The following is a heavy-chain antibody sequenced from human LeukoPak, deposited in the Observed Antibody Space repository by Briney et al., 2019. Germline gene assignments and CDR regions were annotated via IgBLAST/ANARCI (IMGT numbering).Heavy chain of an antibody. V-gene: IGHV3-23*01. D-gene: IGHD2-15*01. Sequence: GGSLRLSCAASGFTFSSSAMSWVRQAPGKGLEWVSAISNNGGYTYYADSVQGRFTISRDNSKSTLCLQMNSLRAEDTAVYYCAKQLGSCSDGSGYSPSWGQEPLFTVSS. CDR3: AKQLGSCSDGSGYSPS. J-gene: IGHJ5*02. CDR2: ISNNGGYT. CDR1: GFTFSSSA.